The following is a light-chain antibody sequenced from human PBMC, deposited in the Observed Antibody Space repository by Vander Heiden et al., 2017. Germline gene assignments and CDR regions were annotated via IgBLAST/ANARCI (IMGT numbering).Light chain of an antibody. V-gene: IGLV3-25*03. CDR1: TLSRQH. J-gene: IGLJ2*01. Sequence: SSDLTQPPSVSVSPGQTARITCSGDTLSRQHAYWYQQKPGQAPVLVIYKDRERPSGIPERFSGCSSGTTVTLTISGVQAEDEADYHCQSTNSGGTNVVFGGGTK. CDR3: QSTNSGGTNVV. CDR2: KDR.